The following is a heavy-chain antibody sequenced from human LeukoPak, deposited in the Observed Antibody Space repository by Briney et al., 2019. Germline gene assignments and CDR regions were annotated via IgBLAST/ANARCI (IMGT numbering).Heavy chain of an antibody. V-gene: IGHV3-23*01. CDR3: ALSIAVAGRGGYFDY. D-gene: IGHD6-19*01. Sequence: GGSLRLSCAASGFTFSSYGMSWVRQAPGKGLEWVSAISGSGGSTYYADSVKGRFTISRDNSKNTLYLQMNSLRAEDTAVYYCALSIAVAGRGGYFDYWGQGTLVTVSS. CDR1: GFTFSSYG. CDR2: ISGSGGST. J-gene: IGHJ4*02.